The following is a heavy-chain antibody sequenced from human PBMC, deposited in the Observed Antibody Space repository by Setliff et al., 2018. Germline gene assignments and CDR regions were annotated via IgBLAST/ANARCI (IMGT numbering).Heavy chain of an antibody. V-gene: IGHV4-39*01. CDR2: IYNSGST. CDR3: ARLGYRGDLDY. J-gene: IGHJ4*02. Sequence: KASETLSLTCNVSADPISSSYDYWAWIRQPPGKGLEWIGSIYNSGSTYYNPSLKSRVSISVDTSKNQFSLKLSSVTAADTAVYYCARLGYRGDLDYWGQGTLVTVSS. CDR1: ADPISSSYDY. D-gene: IGHD5-12*01.